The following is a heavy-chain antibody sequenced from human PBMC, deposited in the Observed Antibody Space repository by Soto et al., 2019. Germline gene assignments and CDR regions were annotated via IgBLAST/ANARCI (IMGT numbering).Heavy chain of an antibody. D-gene: IGHD3-3*01. CDR1: GFTFSSYG. CDR2: ISYDGSNK. Sequence: QVQLVESGGGVVQPGRSLRLSCAASGFTFSSYGMHWVRQAPGKGLEWVAVISYDGSNKYYADSVKGRFTISRDNSKNTLYLEMNSLRAEDTAVYYCAKDGSAELRLLEWLFPDYYYYGMDVWGQGTTVTVSS. J-gene: IGHJ6*02. V-gene: IGHV3-30*18. CDR3: AKDGSAELRLLEWLFPDYYYYGMDV.